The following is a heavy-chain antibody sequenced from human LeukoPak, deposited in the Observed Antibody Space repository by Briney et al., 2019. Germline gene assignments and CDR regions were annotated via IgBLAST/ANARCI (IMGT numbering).Heavy chain of an antibody. J-gene: IGHJ3*02. Sequence: GGSLRLSCAASGFTFDDYAMHWVRQAPGEGLEWVSGISWNSGSIGYADSVKGRFTISRDNAKNSLYLQMNSLRAEDTALYYCAKSVAASYDAFDIWGQGTMVTVSS. CDR2: ISWNSGSI. V-gene: IGHV3-9*01. CDR1: GFTFDDYA. CDR3: AKSVAASYDAFDI. D-gene: IGHD2-2*01.